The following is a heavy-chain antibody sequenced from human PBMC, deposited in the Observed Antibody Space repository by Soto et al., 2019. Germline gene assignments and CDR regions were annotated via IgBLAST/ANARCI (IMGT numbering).Heavy chain of an antibody. Sequence: SETLSLTCTVSGGSIRGYYWSWIRQPPGKGLDWIGYIYYSGSTNYNPSLKSRVTISVDTSKNQFSLKLSSVTAADTAVYYCARQEYSSGWYPFDYWGQGTLVTVSS. D-gene: IGHD6-19*01. CDR2: IYYSGST. J-gene: IGHJ4*02. CDR1: GGSIRGYY. CDR3: ARQEYSSGWYPFDY. V-gene: IGHV4-59*08.